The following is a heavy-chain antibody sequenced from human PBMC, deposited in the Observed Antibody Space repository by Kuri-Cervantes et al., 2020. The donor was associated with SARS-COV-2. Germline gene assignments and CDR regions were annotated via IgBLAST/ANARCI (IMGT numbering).Heavy chain of an antibody. Sequence: GGSLRLSCAASGFTVSSNEMSWVRQAPGKGLEWVSSISSSSSYIYYADSVKGRFIISRDNAKNSLYLQMNSLRAEDTAVYYCARCRGGYYDSSGFYDGDAFDIWGQGTMVTVSS. CDR1: GFTVSSNE. CDR2: ISSSSSYI. J-gene: IGHJ3*02. D-gene: IGHD3-22*01. V-gene: IGHV3-21*06. CDR3: ARCRGGYYDSSGFYDGDAFDI.